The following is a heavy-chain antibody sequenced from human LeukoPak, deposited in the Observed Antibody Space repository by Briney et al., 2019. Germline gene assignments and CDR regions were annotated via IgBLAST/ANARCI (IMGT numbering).Heavy chain of an antibody. CDR3: ATSEEGR. Sequence: GASVNVSCKASGHTFINYAIHWVRQGPGQRLEWVGWINVGNGDTKYSQRFQGRVTITRDTSASTAYMELSRLRSEDTAVYYCATSEEGRWGQGTLVTVSS. CDR1: GHTFINYA. D-gene: IGHD2-15*01. CDR2: INVGNGDT. V-gene: IGHV1-3*01. J-gene: IGHJ4*02.